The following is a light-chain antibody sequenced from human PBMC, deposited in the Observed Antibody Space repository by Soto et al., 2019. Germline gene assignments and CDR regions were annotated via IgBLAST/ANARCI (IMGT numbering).Light chain of an antibody. CDR3: QQRSNPIT. V-gene: IGKV3-11*01. Sequence: EIVLTQSPATLSLSPGERATLSCRASQSVSSYLAWYQQKPGQAPRLLIYDASNRATGIPARFSGSGSGTDFTLTISSLEPEDFAVYYCQQRSNPITFGQGTPLEIK. J-gene: IGKJ5*01. CDR1: QSVSSY. CDR2: DAS.